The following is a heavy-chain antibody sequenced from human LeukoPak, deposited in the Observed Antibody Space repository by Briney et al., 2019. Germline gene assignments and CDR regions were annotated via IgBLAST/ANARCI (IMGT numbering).Heavy chain of an antibody. CDR2: INTDGGRT. CDR1: GFTFSSYW. Sequence: GGSLRLSCAASGFTFSSYWMHWVRQAPGKELAWVSHINTDGGRTTYADSVKGRFTISRDNPKNTLYLQMNSVSADETAVYYCVRDLTVTNWFDPWGQGTLVTVSS. J-gene: IGHJ5*02. V-gene: IGHV3-74*01. D-gene: IGHD3-9*01. CDR3: VRDLTVTNWFDP.